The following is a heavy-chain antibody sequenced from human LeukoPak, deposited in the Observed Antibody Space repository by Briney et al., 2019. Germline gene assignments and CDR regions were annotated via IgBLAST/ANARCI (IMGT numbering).Heavy chain of an antibody. Sequence: PGGSLRLSCAASGFTFDNYAMHWVRHAPGKGLEWLSIIRWNSGYIGYADSVRGRFTISRDNAKKSLDLQMNSLRAEDTAFYYCAKVRGTYSSGYFFDYWGQGTLVTVSS. V-gene: IGHV3-9*01. J-gene: IGHJ4*02. CDR2: IRWNSGYI. D-gene: IGHD6-19*01. CDR1: GFTFDNYA. CDR3: AKVRGTYSSGYFFDY.